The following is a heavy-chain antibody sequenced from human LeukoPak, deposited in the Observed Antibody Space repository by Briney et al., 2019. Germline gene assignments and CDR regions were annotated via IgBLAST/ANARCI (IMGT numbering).Heavy chain of an antibody. CDR1: GFTFSSYS. CDR3: AKRHFYGSGSLDY. Sequence: PGGSLRLSCAASGFTFSSYSMNWVRQAPGKGLEWVSAISGSGGSTYYADSVKGRFTISRDDSKNTLYLQMNSLRAEDTAVYYCAKRHFYGSGSLDYWGQGTLVTVSS. V-gene: IGHV3-23*01. D-gene: IGHD3-10*01. J-gene: IGHJ4*02. CDR2: ISGSGGST.